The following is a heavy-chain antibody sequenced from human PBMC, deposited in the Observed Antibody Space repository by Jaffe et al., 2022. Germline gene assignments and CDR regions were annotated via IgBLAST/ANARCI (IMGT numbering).Heavy chain of an antibody. CDR3: IVGSGWYAFDY. Sequence: QVQLQESGPGLVKPSETLSLTCTVSGGSISSYYWSWIRQPPGKGLEWIGYIYYSGSTNYNPSLKSRVTISVDTSKNQFSLKLSSVTAADTAVYYCIVGSGWYAFDYWGQGTLVTVSS. CDR1: GGSISSYY. D-gene: IGHD6-19*01. J-gene: IGHJ4*02. V-gene: IGHV4-59*01. CDR2: IYYSGST.